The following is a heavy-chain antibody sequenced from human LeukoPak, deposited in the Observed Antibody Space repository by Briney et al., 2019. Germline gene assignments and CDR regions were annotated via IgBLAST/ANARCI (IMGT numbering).Heavy chain of an antibody. Sequence: ASVKVSCKASGGTFSSYAISWVRQAPGQGLEWMGGIIPIFGTANYAQKFQGRVTITADESTSTAYMELRSLRSEDTAVYYCARAPERGYSGYDFDYWGQGTLVTVSS. CDR3: ARAPERGYSGYDFDY. V-gene: IGHV1-69*13. D-gene: IGHD5-12*01. CDR2: IIPIFGTA. CDR1: GGTFSSYA. J-gene: IGHJ4*02.